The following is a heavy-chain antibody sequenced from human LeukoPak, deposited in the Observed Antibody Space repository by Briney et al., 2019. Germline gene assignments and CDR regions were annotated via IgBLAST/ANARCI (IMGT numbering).Heavy chain of an antibody. J-gene: IGHJ4*02. CDR1: GFSFSRFS. D-gene: IGHD4-17*01. CDR2: INPDGGNT. CDR3: ARDSMTTVTTYTFGDY. Sequence: PGGSLRLSCAASGFSFSRFSMHWVRQAPGKGPEYIASINPDGGNTDYANSVKGRFTISRDNSKNMLYLQMGSLRAEDMAVYYCARDSMTTVTTYTFGDYWGQGTLVTVSS. V-gene: IGHV3-64*01.